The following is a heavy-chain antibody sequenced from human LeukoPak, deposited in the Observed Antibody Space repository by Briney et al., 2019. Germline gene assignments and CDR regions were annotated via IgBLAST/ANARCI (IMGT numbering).Heavy chain of an antibody. CDR2: ILSSGST. V-gene: IGHV4-4*09. CDR3: ARRVISEFSIDKGNWLDP. CDR1: GGSISNYY. D-gene: IGHD3-3*02. J-gene: IGHJ5*02. Sequence: QPSETLSLTCTVSGGSISNYYWNWIRQSPGKGLEWIGYILSSGSTHHNPSLTSRISLSVDTSKNQFSLKLSSVTAADTAVYYCARRVISEFSIDKGNWLDPWGQGTLVTVSS.